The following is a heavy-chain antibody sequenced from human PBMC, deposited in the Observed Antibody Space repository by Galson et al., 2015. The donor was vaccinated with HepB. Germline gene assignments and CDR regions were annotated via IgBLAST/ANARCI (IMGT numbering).Heavy chain of an antibody. CDR3: ARAAGSYLFDY. Sequence: SVKVSCKASGGTFSSYTISWVRQAPGQGLEWMGRIIPILGIANYAQKFQGRVTITADKSTSTAYMELSSLRSEDTAVYYCARAAGSYLFDYWGQGTLVTVSS. D-gene: IGHD1-26*01. CDR2: IIPILGIA. V-gene: IGHV1-69*02. CDR1: GGTFSSYT. J-gene: IGHJ4*02.